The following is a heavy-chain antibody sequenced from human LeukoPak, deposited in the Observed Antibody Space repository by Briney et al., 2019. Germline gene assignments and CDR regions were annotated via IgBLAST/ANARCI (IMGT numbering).Heavy chain of an antibody. CDR3: ARDGVGIILREGYGNWFDP. Sequence: ASVKVSCKASGYTFTGCYIHGVRQAPGQGLEGMGWINPNSGGTNYAQKFQGRVTMTRDTSISTAYMELSRLRCDDTAVYDCARDGVGIILREGYGNWFDPWGQGTLVTVSS. J-gene: IGHJ5*02. D-gene: IGHD3-3*01. CDR1: GYTFTGCY. V-gene: IGHV1-2*02. CDR2: INPNSGGT.